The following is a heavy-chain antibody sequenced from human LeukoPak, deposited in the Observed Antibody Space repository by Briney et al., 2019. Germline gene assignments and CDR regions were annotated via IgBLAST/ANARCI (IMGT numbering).Heavy chain of an antibody. D-gene: IGHD3-3*01. V-gene: IGHV4-34*01. CDR2: INHSGST. Sequence: SETLSLSCAVYGGSFSGYYWSWIRQPPGKGLEWIGEINHSGSTNYDPSLKSRVTISVDTSKNQFSLKLSSVTAADTAVYYCARSRIITIFGEGFWFEPWGQGTLVTVSS. J-gene: IGHJ5*02. CDR3: ARSRIITIFGEGFWFEP. CDR1: GGSFSGYY.